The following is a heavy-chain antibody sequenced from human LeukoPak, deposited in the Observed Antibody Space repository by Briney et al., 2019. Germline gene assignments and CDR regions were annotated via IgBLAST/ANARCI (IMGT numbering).Heavy chain of an antibody. D-gene: IGHD1-14*01. V-gene: IGHV5-51*01. J-gene: IGHJ5*02. CDR1: GDHFINYW. CDR2: IRPSDSLT. CDR3: ARRNLTSTWFDP. Sequence: GESLKISCKASGDHFINYWIGWVRQMPGKGLEWMAIIRPSDSLTIYNPSFEGQVTISADKSITTVYLQWISLQASDTAIYYCARRNLTSTWFDPWGQGTLVTVFS.